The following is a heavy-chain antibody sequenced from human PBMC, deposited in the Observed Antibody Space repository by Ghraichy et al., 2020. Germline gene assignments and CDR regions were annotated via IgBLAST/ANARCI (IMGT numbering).Heavy chain of an antibody. CDR3: ARGYRPLHPAYSSGWFSYYHYMDV. Sequence: SETLSLTCAVYGGSFSGYYWSWIRQPPGKGLEWIGEINHSGSTNYNPSLKSRVTISVDTSKNQFSLKLSSVTAADTAVYYCARGYRPLHPAYSSGWFSYYHYMDVWGKGTTVTVSS. CDR2: INHSGST. D-gene: IGHD6-19*01. V-gene: IGHV4-34*01. J-gene: IGHJ6*03. CDR1: GGSFSGYY.